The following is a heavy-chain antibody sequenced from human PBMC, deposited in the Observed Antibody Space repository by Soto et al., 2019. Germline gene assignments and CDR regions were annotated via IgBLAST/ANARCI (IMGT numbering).Heavy chain of an antibody. CDR1: GYSFSSYW. CDR3: ARQVGESADYNYGMDV. V-gene: IGHV5-51*01. CDR2: IYPGDSDI. D-gene: IGHD1-26*01. Sequence: GESLKISCKGSGYSFSSYWIGWVRQMPGKGLEWMGMIYPGDSDIKYSPSFQGQVTISADKSISTASPEWSSLKASDTAMYYCARQVGESADYNYGMDVWGQGTTVTVSS. J-gene: IGHJ6*02.